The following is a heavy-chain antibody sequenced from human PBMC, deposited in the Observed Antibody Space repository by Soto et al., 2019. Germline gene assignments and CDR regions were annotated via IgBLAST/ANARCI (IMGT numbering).Heavy chain of an antibody. Sequence: SETLSLTCTVSGGSICSYYWSWIRQPAGKGLEWIGRIYTSGSTNYNPSLKSRVTMSVDTSKNQFSLKLSSVTAADTAVYYCARDTALRYSYYGMDVWGQGTTVTDSS. J-gene: IGHJ6*02. CDR1: GGSICSYY. V-gene: IGHV4-4*07. D-gene: IGHD5-18*01. CDR3: ARDTALRYSYYGMDV. CDR2: IYTSGST.